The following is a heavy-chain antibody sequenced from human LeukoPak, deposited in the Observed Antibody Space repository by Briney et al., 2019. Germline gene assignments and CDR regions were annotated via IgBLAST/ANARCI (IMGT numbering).Heavy chain of an antibody. J-gene: IGHJ6*03. Sequence: ASVKLSCTASGYTFTSYGISWVRQAPGQGLEWMGWISANNGNKNYAQKLQGRVTMTTDTSTSTAYMELRSLRSDDTAVYYCARTIVVVPAAHNPFYMDVWGKGTTVTVSS. V-gene: IGHV1-18*01. D-gene: IGHD2-2*01. CDR3: ARTIVVVPAAHNPFYMDV. CDR1: GYTFTSYG. CDR2: ISANNGNK.